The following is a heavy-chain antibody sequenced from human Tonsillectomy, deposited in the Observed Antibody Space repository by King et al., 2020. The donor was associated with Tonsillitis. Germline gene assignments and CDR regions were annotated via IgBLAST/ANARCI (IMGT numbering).Heavy chain of an antibody. Sequence: VQLQQWGAGLLQPSETLSLTCAVYGGSFSGYYWSWIRQPPGKGLEWIGEINHCGSTNDNPSLKSLVTISVDTSKNQFSLKLGSVTAADTAGYYCARSRHYYDSGGYYPDAFDIWGQGTMVTVSS. D-gene: IGHD3-22*01. CDR3: ARSRHYYDSGGYYPDAFDI. J-gene: IGHJ3*02. CDR1: GGSFSGYY. V-gene: IGHV4-34*01. CDR2: INHCGST.